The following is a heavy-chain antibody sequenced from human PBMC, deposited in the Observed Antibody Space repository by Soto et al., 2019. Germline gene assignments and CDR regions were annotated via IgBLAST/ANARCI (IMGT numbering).Heavy chain of an antibody. Sequence: PSQTLSLTCAISGDSVSSNTVAWNWIRQSPSRGLEWLGRTYYRSKWYDDYAESVKSRITINPDTSKNQFSLHLNSVTPEDTAVYYCARSWFRHQVHWFDSWGQGTLVTVSS. J-gene: IGHJ5*01. CDR3: ARSWFRHQVHWFDS. V-gene: IGHV6-1*01. D-gene: IGHD1-1*01. CDR2: TYYRSKWYD. CDR1: GDSVSSNTVA.